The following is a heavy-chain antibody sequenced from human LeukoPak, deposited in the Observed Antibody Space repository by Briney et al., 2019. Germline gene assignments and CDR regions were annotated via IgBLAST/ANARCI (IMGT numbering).Heavy chain of an antibody. CDR1: GGSFSGYY. D-gene: IGHD3-3*01. J-gene: IGHJ3*02. CDR2: IDHSGSI. Sequence: SETLSLTCAVYGGSFSGYYWSWIRQPPGKGLEWIGEIDHSGSINYNPSLKRRLTISVDTSKNQFSLKLSSVTAADTAVYYCARRGPYDFWSGYYRDAFDIWGQGTMVTVSS. CDR3: ARRGPYDFWSGYYRDAFDI. V-gene: IGHV4-34*01.